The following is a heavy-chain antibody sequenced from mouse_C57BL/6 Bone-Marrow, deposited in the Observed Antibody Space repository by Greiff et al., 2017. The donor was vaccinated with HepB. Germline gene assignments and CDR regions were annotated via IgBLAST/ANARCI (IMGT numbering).Heavy chain of an antibody. J-gene: IGHJ3*01. CDR3: ARGNGYYTWFAY. Sequence: QVHVKQPGAELVKPGASVKMSCKASGYTFTSYWIPWVKQRPGQGLEWIGDIYPGSGSTNYNEKFKSKATLTVDTSSRPAYMQRSSLTSEDSAVYYCARGNGYYTWFAYWGQGTLVTVSA. CDR2: IYPGSGST. CDR1: GYTFTSYW. V-gene: IGHV1-55*01. D-gene: IGHD1-1*01.